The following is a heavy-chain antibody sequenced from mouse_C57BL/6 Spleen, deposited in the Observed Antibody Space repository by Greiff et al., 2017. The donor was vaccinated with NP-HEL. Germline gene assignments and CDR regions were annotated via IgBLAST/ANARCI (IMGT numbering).Heavy chain of an antibody. CDR3: ARTYYGNSYWYIDV. V-gene: IGHV5-17*01. CDR1: GFTFSDYG. J-gene: IGHJ1*03. Sequence: EVMLVESGGGLVQPGGSLKLSCAASGFTFSDYGMHWVRQAPEKGLEWVAYISSASSTISYADTVKGRLTISRDNAKNTLFLQRTSLRSEDTAIYYCARTYYGNSYWYIDVWGTGTTVTVSS. CDR2: ISSASSTI. D-gene: IGHD2-10*01.